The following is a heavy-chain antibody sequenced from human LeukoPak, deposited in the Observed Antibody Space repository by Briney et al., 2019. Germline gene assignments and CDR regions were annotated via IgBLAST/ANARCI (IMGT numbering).Heavy chain of an antibody. CDR2: INHSGST. J-gene: IGHJ3*02. V-gene: IGHV4-34*01. D-gene: IGHD1-26*01. Sequence: SETLTLTCAVSGGSFSGYYWRWVRQPPGKGLEWIGVINHSGSTNYNPSLKSRVIISVDTSNNQFSLKLSSVTAADTAVYYCARAPSGATNDAFDIWGQGTMVTVSS. CDR3: ARAPSGATNDAFDI. CDR1: GGSFSGYY.